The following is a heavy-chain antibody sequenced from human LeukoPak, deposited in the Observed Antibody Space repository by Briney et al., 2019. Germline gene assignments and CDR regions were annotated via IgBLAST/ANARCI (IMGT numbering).Heavy chain of an antibody. D-gene: IGHD4-17*01. CDR1: GFTFSSYG. Sequence: QPGGSLRLSCAASGFTFSSYGMHWVRQAPGKGLEWVAVISYDGSNKYYPDSVTGRFTISRDNSKNTLYLQMNSLRAEDTAVYYCARDPMRGPMTTVTTGSFDYWGQGTLVTVSS. CDR2: ISYDGSNK. J-gene: IGHJ4*02. CDR3: ARDPMRGPMTTVTTGSFDY. V-gene: IGHV3-30*03.